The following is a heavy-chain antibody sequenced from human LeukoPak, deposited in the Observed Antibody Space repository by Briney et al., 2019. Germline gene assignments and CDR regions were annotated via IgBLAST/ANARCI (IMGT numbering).Heavy chain of an antibody. CDR2: IRSKANSYAT. CDR3: ARGGDSLHY. Sequence: GGSLRLSCAASGFTFSGSAMHWVRQASGKGLEWVGRIRSKANSYATAYAASVKGRFTISRDDSKNTAYLQMNSLKTEDTAVYYCARGGDSLHYWGQGTLVTVSS. D-gene: IGHD3-10*01. V-gene: IGHV3-73*01. J-gene: IGHJ4*02. CDR1: GFTFSGSA.